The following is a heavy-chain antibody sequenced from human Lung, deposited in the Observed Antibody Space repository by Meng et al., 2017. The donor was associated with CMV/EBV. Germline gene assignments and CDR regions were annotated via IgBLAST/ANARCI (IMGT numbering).Heavy chain of an antibody. J-gene: IGHJ2*01. CDR3: ARYVPNGSFWYFDF. V-gene: IGHV1-18*01. Sequence: QLQLGPSGGDTTKPGCSNNVSCQDSGYILTNYGISWVRQAPGQGLEWMGWISVKNGEAKYPQNFQGRVTMTTDTTTSKAYMELRSLTSDDTAVYYCARYVPNGSFWYFDFWGRGTLVTVSS. CDR1: GYILTNYG. CDR2: ISVKNGEA. D-gene: IGHD6-13*01.